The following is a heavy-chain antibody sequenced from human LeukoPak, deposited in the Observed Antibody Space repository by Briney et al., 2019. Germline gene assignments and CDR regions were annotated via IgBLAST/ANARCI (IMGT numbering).Heavy chain of an antibody. CDR2: ISSSTSHT. V-gene: IGHV3-48*03. J-gene: IGHJ3*02. CDR1: GFALSTYE. CDR3: ARDVSSSTRAFDI. D-gene: IGHD2-15*01. Sequence: GGSLRLSCAASGFALSTYEMTWVRQVPGKGLEWVSFISSSTSHTFYADSVKGRFTIFRDTAKNSLYLQMNNLRGEDTAVYYCARDVSSSTRAFDIWGQGTMVAVS.